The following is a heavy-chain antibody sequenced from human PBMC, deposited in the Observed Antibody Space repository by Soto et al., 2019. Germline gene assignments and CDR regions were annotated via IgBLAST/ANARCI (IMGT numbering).Heavy chain of an antibody. D-gene: IGHD1-26*01. Sequence: QVQLVQSGAEVKKPGASVNVSCKASGYTFTVYYMHWVRQAPGQGLEWMGWINPKSGGTMYPQKFQGRVTMTWDTSISTADMALTRLRSDDTAGYYGARDRAKGGGSAGFDYWGQGTLGTVSS. CDR2: INPKSGGT. CDR1: GYTFTVYY. V-gene: IGHV1-2*02. CDR3: ARDRAKGGGSAGFDY. J-gene: IGHJ4*02.